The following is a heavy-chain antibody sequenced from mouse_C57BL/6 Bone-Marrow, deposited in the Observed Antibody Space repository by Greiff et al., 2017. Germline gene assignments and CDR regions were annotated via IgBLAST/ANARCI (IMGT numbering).Heavy chain of an antibody. J-gene: IGHJ3*01. CDR3: ARGLLLCAY. D-gene: IGHD2-3*01. CDR1: GYSITSDY. V-gene: IGHV3-8*01. CDR2: ICYSGST. Sequence: EVKLVESGPGLAKPSQTLSLTCSVTGYSITSDYWNWIRKFPGHKLEYMGYICYSGSTSYNPSLKSRISITPDTSKNQYYMQLKYVTTEETATYYCARGLLLCAYWGQGTLVTVAA.